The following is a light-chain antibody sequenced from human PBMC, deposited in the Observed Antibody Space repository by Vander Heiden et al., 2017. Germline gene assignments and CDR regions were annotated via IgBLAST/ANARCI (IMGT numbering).Light chain of an antibody. CDR3: QQSYSTPLT. V-gene: IGKV1-39*01. CDR2: SAS. Sequence: DIQMTQSPSSLSASVGERVTIPRRASQSINSYLNWYQQKPGKAPKLLIYSASSLQCGVPSRFSGSGSGTDFTLTISSLQPEDFATYYCQQSYSTPLTFGGGTRVEIK. J-gene: IGKJ4*01. CDR1: QSINSY.